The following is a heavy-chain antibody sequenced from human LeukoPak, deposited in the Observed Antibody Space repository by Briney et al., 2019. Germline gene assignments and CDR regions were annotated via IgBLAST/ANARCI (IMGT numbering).Heavy chain of an antibody. CDR3: ARDLEPYDFWSGHPSGSGAFGI. CDR2: ISYDGSNK. J-gene: IGHJ3*02. V-gene: IGHV3-30-3*01. Sequence: GGSLRLSCAASGFTFSSYAMHWVRQAPGKGLEWVAVISYDGSNKYYADSVKGRFTISRDNSKNTLYLQMNSLRAEDTAVYYCARDLEPYDFWSGHPSGSGAFGIWGQGTMVTVSS. D-gene: IGHD3-3*01. CDR1: GFTFSSYA.